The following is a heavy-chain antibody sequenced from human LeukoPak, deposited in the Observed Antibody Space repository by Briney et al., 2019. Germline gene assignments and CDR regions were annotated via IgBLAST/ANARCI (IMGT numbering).Heavy chain of an antibody. J-gene: IGHJ5*01. CDR3: ARDLSSSWPNWFDS. CDR1: GGSISSSSYY. V-gene: IGHV4-39*07. D-gene: IGHD6-13*01. Sequence: SETLSLTCTVSGGSISSSSYYWGWIRQPPGKGLEWIGSIYYSGSTYYNPSLKSRVTISVDTSKNQFSLKLSSVTAADTAVYYCARDLSSSWPNWFDSWGQGTLVTVSS. CDR2: IYYSGST.